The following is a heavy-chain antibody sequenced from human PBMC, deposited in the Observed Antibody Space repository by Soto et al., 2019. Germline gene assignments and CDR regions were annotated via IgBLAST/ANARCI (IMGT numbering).Heavy chain of an antibody. D-gene: IGHD7-27*01. CDR2: ISYDGSNK. CDR1: GFTFSSYA. CDR3: ARVHEGKKATGDDWYFDL. Sequence: QVQLVESGGGVVQPGRSLSLSCAAAGFTFSSYAMHWVRQAPGKGLEWVAVISYDGSNKYYADSVKGRFTISRDNSKYTLYLLMNSLRAEDTAVYYCARVHEGKKATGDDWYFDLWGRGNLVTVSS. V-gene: IGHV3-30-3*01. J-gene: IGHJ2*01.